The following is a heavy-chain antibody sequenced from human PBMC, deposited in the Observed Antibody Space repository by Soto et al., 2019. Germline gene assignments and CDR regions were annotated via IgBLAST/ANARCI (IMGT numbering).Heavy chain of an antibody. D-gene: IGHD6-13*01. Sequence: SETLSLTCAVYGGSFSGYYWSWIRQPPGKGLEWIGEINHSGSTNYNPSLKSRVTISVDTSKNQFSLKLSSVTAADTAVYYCARPGAAAGIRAFDIWGQGTMVTVSS. J-gene: IGHJ3*02. CDR1: GGSFSGYY. V-gene: IGHV4-34*01. CDR3: ARPGAAAGIRAFDI. CDR2: INHSGST.